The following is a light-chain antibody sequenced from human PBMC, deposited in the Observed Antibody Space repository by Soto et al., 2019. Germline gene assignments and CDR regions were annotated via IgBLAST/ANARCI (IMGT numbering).Light chain of an antibody. J-gene: IGLJ1*01. CDR2: DVT. CDR3: SSYASSSTPDV. V-gene: IGLV2-14*03. Sequence: QSALTQPASVSGSPGQSITISCSGTSSDVGDYNYVSWYQQYPGKAPKLMIYDVTNRPSGVSNRFSGSKSGNTASLTISGLQAEDEADYYCSSYASSSTPDVFGPGTKLTVL. CDR1: SSDVGDYNY.